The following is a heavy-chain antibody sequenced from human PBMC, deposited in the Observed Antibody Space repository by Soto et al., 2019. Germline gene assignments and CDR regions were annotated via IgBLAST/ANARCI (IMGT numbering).Heavy chain of an antibody. D-gene: IGHD3-16*01. Sequence: GGSLRLSCASSSFTFSSYWMSWVRQAPGKGLEWVANIKQDGSEKYYVDSVKGRFTISRDNAKNSLYLQMNSLRAEDTAVYYCARDLFEAARRGEYAFDIWGQGTMVTVSS. CDR3: ARDLFEAARRGEYAFDI. V-gene: IGHV3-7*03. J-gene: IGHJ3*02. CDR2: IKQDGSEK. CDR1: SFTFSSYW.